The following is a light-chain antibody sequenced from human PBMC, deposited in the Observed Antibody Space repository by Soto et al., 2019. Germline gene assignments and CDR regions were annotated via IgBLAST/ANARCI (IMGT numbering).Light chain of an antibody. J-gene: IGKJ5*01. CDR1: QDISSW. V-gene: IGKV1-12*01. CDR3: QQANSFPIT. CDR2: AAS. Sequence: DIQMTQSPSSVSASAVDRVTITCRASQDISSWLAWYQQKPGKAPKLLIYAASSLQGGVPSRFSGSGSGTDFTLTISSLQPEDFATYYCQQANSFPITFGQGTRLEIK.